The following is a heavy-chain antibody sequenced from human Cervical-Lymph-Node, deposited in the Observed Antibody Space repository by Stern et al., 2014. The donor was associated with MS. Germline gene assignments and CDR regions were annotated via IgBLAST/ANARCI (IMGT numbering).Heavy chain of an antibody. CDR1: GFTFSSYG. D-gene: IGHD6-19*01. Sequence: VQLVESGGGVVQPGRSLRLSCAASGFTFSSYGMHWVLPAPRKGREWEAGISYDGSHKYYADAVKGRFTISRDNSKKTLYQQMNSLRAEDAAVYYCAKDGGSGWFSSYLDYWGPGTLVTVSS. CDR3: AKDGGSGWFSSYLDY. J-gene: IGHJ4*02. CDR2: ISYDGSHK. V-gene: IGHV3-30*18.